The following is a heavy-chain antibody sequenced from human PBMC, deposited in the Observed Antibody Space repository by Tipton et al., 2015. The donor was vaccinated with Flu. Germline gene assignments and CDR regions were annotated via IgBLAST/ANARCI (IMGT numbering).Heavy chain of an antibody. V-gene: IGHV1-8*01. CDR3: ARGRLGYCTGGVCPFDS. CDR1: GYTFTSYD. Sequence: QLVQSGAEVKKPGASVKVSCKASGYTFTSYDINWVRQATGQGLEWMGWMNPNSGNTGYAQKFQGRVTMTRNTSISTAYMELSSLRSEDTAVYYCARGRLGYCTGGVCPFDSWGQGTLVTVSS. D-gene: IGHD2-8*02. CDR2: MNPNSGNT. J-gene: IGHJ5*01.